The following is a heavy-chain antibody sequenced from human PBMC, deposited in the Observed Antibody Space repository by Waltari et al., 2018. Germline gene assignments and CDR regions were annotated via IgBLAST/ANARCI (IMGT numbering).Heavy chain of an antibody. J-gene: IGHJ4*02. CDR1: GCSISSHY. D-gene: IGHD4-17*01. V-gene: IGHV4-59*11. CDR2: IYYSGST. CDR3: ARDYGDYFFDY. Sequence: QVKLQESGPGLVKPSATLSLTCTVSGCSISSHYWSWIRQPPGKGLEWIGYIYYSGSTNYNPSLKSRVTISVDTSKNQFSLKLSSVTAADTAVYYCARDYGDYFFDYWGQGTLVTVSS.